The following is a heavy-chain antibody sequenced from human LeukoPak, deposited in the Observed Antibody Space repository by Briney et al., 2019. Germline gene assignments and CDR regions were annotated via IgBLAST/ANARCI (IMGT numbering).Heavy chain of an antibody. J-gene: IGHJ4*02. CDR2: ISGTSGNT. V-gene: IGHV3-23*01. D-gene: IGHD6-19*01. CDR3: AKFRADGSGWPFDY. Sequence: HPEGSLRLSCAASGFTFSIYAMSWVRQAPGKGLEWVSSISGTSGNTYYADSVKGRFAISRDNSKDTLYLQMNSLRAEDTAIYYCAKFRADGSGWPFDYWGQGTLVTVSS. CDR1: GFTFSIYA.